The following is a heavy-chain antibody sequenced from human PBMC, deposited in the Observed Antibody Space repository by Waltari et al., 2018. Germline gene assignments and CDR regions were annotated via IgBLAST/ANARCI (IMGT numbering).Heavy chain of an antibody. J-gene: IGHJ4*02. CDR1: GITFSSYD. Sequence: EVQLVESGGGLVQPGGSLRLSCSASGITFSSYDMNWVRPGPGKWLEWVSDIISSGSTIYYADSVKGRFTISRDNSKNTLYLQMNSLRAEDTAVYYCAKGRLMVLTYYFDYWGQGTLVTVSS. V-gene: IGHV3-48*03. CDR3: AKGRLMVLTYYFDY. CDR2: IISSGSTI. D-gene: IGHD2-8*01.